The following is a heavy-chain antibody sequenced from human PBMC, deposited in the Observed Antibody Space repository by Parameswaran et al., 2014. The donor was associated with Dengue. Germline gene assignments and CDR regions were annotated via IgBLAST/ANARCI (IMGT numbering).Heavy chain of an antibody. CDR3: ARGETTTVTTYYYYGMDV. CDR2: ISSSGSTI. J-gene: IGHJ6*02. Sequence: WIRQPQEGLEWVSYISSSGSTIYYADSVKGRFTISRDNAKNSLYLQMNSLRAEDTAVYYCARGETTTVTTYYYYGMDVWGQGTTVTVSS. D-gene: IGHD4-11*01. V-gene: IGHV3-11*01.